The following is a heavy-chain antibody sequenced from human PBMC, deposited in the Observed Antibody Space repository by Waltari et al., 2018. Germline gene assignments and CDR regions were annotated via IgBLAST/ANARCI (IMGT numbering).Heavy chain of an antibody. CDR3: ARDDDYMDV. V-gene: IGHV4-39*07. Sequence: QLQLQESDPGPVKPSETLSLTCAVSGASISGSSYYWAWFRQPPGKGLEWSGNNYYSWSTSFKPSLTSRITMSVDTSKNQFYLEVTSVTAADTAVYYGARDDDYMDVWGKGTTVTISS. CDR1: GASISGSSYY. J-gene: IGHJ6*03. CDR2: NYYSWST.